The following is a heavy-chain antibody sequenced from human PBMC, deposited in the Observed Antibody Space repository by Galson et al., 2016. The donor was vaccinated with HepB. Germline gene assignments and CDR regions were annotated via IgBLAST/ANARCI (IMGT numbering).Heavy chain of an antibody. CDR2: MSYDGSNK. V-gene: IGHV3-30-3*01. CDR3: ARKELYYYYYGMDV. D-gene: IGHD1-7*01. CDR1: GFTFSSYA. J-gene: IGHJ6*02. Sequence: SLRLSCAASGFTFSSYAMHWVRQAPGKGLEWVAVMSYDGSNKYYADSVKGRFTISRDNSQNTLYLQMNSLRAEDTAVYYCARKELYYYYYGMDVWGQGTTVTVSS.